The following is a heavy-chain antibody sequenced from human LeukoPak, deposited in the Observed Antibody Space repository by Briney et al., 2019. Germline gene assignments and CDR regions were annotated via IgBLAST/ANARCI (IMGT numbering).Heavy chain of an antibody. V-gene: IGHV4-31*03. Sequence: SETLSLTCTVSGGSISSGGYYWSWIRQHPGKGLEWIGYIYYSGSTYYNPSLKSRVTISVDTSKNQFSLELSSVTAADTAVYYCARLPMTTTQGWYFDLWGRGTLVTVSS. J-gene: IGHJ2*01. CDR3: ARLPMTTTQGWYFDL. CDR1: GGSISSGGYY. D-gene: IGHD4-11*01. CDR2: IYYSGST.